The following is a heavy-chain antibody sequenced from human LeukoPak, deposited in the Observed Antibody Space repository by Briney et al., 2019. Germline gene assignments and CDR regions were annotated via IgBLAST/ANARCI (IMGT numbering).Heavy chain of an antibody. CDR2: THIGGST. CDR3: ARDLSLDY. CDR1: GDSISDYY. Sequence: ETLSLTCTVSGDSISDYYWSWVRQPPGKGLEWVSVTHIGGSTYYADSVKGRFSISRDNSKNTLYLQMNSLRADDTAIYFCARDLSLDYWGRGTLVTVSS. V-gene: IGHV3-53*01. J-gene: IGHJ4*02.